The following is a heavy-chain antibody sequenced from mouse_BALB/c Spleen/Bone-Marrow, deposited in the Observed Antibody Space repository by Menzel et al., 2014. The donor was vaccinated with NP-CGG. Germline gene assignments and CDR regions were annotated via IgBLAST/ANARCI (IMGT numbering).Heavy chain of an antibody. CDR3: ARSGKGAMDY. J-gene: IGHJ4*01. CDR2: IYPGDGDT. Sequence: VKLMESGAELARPGSSVKISCKASGYVFSTYWMNWVKQRPGQGLERIGQIYPGDGDTNYNGKFKDKVILTADKSSSTAYMQLSSLTSEDSAVYFCARSGKGAMDYWGQGTSVTVSS. V-gene: IGHV1-80*01. CDR1: GYVFSTYW. D-gene: IGHD2-1*01.